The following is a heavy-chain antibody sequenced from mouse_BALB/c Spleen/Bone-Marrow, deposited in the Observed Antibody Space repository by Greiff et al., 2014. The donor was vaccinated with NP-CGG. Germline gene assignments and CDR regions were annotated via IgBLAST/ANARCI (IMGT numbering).Heavy chain of an antibody. Sequence: VQGVESGPGLVQPSQSLSITCTVSGFSFSSYGVHWVRQSPGKGLEWLGVIWSGGSTDYNAAFISRLTISKDNSKSQVFFKMTSLQANDTAIYYCARNHRGYYFDYWGQGTTLTVSS. D-gene: IGHD3-1*01. CDR1: GFSFSSYG. V-gene: IGHV2-2*02. CDR3: ARNHRGYYFDY. J-gene: IGHJ2*01. CDR2: IWSGGST.